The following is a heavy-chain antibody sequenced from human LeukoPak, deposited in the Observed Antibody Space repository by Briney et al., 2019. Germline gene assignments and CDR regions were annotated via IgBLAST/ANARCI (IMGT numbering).Heavy chain of an antibody. CDR2: ISSSSYI. CDR3: ARSMVATMGGY. D-gene: IGHD5-12*01. Sequence: GGSLRLSCAASGFTFSSYSMNWVRQAPGKGLEWVSSISSSSYIYYADSVKGRFTISRDNAKNSLYLQMNSLRAEDTAVYYCARSMVATMGGYWGQGTLVTVSS. CDR1: GFTFSSYS. J-gene: IGHJ4*02. V-gene: IGHV3-21*01.